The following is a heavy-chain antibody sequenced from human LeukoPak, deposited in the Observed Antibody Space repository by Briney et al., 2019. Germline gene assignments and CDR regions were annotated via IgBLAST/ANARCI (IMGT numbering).Heavy chain of an antibody. J-gene: IGHJ4*02. D-gene: IGHD6-19*01. CDR1: GYTFTGYY. CDR3: ARAEVSGWLYYFDY. Sequence: ASVKVSCKASGYTFTGYYMHWVRQAPGQGLEWMGRINPNSGGTNYAQKFQGRVTMTRDTSISKAYMELSRLRPDDTAVYYCARAEVSGWLYYFDYWGQGTLVTVSS. V-gene: IGHV1-2*06. CDR2: INPNSGGT.